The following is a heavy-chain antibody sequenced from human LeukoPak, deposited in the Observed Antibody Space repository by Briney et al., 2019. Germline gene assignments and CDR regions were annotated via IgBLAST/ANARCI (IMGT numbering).Heavy chain of an antibody. Sequence: ASVKVSCKASGYTFTSYDINWVRQATGQGLEWMGWMNPNSGNTGYAQKFQGRVTITRNTSISTAYMELSSLRSEDMAVYYCARGRTAAGNLDYYYYMDVWGKGTTVTVSS. CDR2: MNPNSGNT. CDR1: GYTFTSYD. CDR3: ARGRTAAGNLDYYYYMDV. V-gene: IGHV1-8*03. D-gene: IGHD6-13*01. J-gene: IGHJ6*03.